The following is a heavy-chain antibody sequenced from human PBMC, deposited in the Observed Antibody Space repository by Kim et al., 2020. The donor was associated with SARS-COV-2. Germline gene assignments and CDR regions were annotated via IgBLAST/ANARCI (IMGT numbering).Heavy chain of an antibody. J-gene: IGHJ6*02. CDR3: ARARKGTTRYYYYGMDV. CDR2: INHSGST. D-gene: IGHD1-1*01. Sequence: TLSLTCAVYGGSFSGYYWSWIRQPPGKGLEWIGEINHSGSTNYNPSLKSRVTISVDTSKNQFSLKLSSVTAADTAVYYCARARKGTTRYYYYGMDVWGQGTTVTVSS. V-gene: IGHV4-34*01. CDR1: GGSFSGYY.